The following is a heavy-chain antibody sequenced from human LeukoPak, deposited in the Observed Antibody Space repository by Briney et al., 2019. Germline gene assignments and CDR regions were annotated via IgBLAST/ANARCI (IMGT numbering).Heavy chain of an antibody. Sequence: GGSLRLSCTASGFTFGDYAMSWVRQAPGKGLEWVGFIRSKVYGGTTEYAASVKGRFTISRDDSKSIAYLQVNSLKTEDTAVYYCTRRYNYDSSGYYYVRDAFDIWGQGTMVTVSS. CDR3: TRRYNYDSSGYYYVRDAFDI. V-gene: IGHV3-49*04. CDR2: IRSKVYGGTT. D-gene: IGHD3-22*01. J-gene: IGHJ3*02. CDR1: GFTFGDYA.